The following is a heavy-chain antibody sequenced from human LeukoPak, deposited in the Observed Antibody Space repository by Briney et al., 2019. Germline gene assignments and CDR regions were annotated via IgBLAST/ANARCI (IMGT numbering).Heavy chain of an antibody. CDR3: ARGGAARLHFQN. CDR1: GGSISTYY. J-gene: IGHJ1*01. V-gene: IGHV4-59*01. Sequence: SQTLSLTCTVSGGSISTYYWNWIRQPPGKGLEWIGYIYHSGSTNYNPSLQSRVTISVDTSKNQFSLNLNSVTAADTAVYYCARGGAARLHFQNWGQGTLVTVSS. CDR2: IYHSGST. D-gene: IGHD6-6*01.